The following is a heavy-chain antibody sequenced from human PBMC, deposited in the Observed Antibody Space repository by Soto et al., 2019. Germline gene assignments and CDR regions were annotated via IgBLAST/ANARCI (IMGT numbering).Heavy chain of an antibody. CDR3: VQTTGWPGFDW. CDR1: GFAVSSKY. V-gene: IGHV3-53*01. CDR2: IYGGGTT. D-gene: IGHD6-19*01. J-gene: IGHJ4*02. Sequence: EVQLVESGGGLIQPGGSLRLSCAASGFAVSSKYMTWVRQAPGKGLEWVSVIYGGGTTYYADSVKGRFTISRDTSKNTLYLQMNGLRAEDAAVYYCVQTTGWPGFDWWGQGTLVTVSS.